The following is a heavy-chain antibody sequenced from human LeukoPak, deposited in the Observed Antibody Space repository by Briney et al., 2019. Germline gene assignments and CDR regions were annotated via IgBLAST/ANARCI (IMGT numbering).Heavy chain of an antibody. CDR1: GFTFSSYY. Sequence: PGGSPRLSCAASGFTFSSYYMNWVRQAPGRGLEWVSSISSTSSYIYYADSVKGRFTISRDNADNSLYLQMNSLRAEDTAVYYCARGYSSGWSAFDYWGQGTLVTVSS. V-gene: IGHV3-21*01. J-gene: IGHJ4*02. CDR3: ARGYSSGWSAFDY. CDR2: ISSTSSYI. D-gene: IGHD6-19*01.